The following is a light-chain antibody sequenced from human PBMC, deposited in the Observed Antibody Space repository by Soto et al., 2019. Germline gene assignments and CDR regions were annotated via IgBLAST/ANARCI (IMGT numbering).Light chain of an antibody. V-gene: IGLV1-44*01. J-gene: IGLJ1*01. CDR1: SSNIATNS. CDR3: SSYTSSSTYYV. Sequence: QSVLTQLPSVSGTPGQRVTISCSGSSSNIATNSVNWYQQLPATAPRLLIYTNNRRPSEVPDRFSGSKSGNTASLTISGLQAEDEADYYCSSYTSSSTYYVFGTGTKVTVL. CDR2: TNN.